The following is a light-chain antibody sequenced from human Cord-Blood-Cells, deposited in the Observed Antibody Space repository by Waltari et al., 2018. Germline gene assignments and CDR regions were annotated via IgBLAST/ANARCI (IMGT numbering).Light chain of an antibody. CDR1: QGIGTY. CDR3: RQSYTTPRT. CDR2: AAS. V-gene: IGKV1-39*01. Sequence: YRASQGIGTYLVWYQQKPGNAAKLLICAASKLESGVPSSFSGRGSETDVTLTISGLQSKSFATYCCRQSYTTPRTFDQGTKVEIK. J-gene: IGKJ1*01.